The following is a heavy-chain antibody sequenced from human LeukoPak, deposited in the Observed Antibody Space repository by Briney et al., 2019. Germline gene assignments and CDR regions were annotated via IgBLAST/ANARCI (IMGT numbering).Heavy chain of an antibody. J-gene: IGHJ4*02. D-gene: IGHD6-13*01. CDR1: GFTFSNYW. Sequence: GGSLRLSCVASGFTFSNYWMTWVRQAPGKGLEWLANIKLDGSEKYYMDSVKGRFTISRDDAKNSLFLQMDSLRAEDTAVYNCARISSRRYYFDHWGQGTLVTVSS. V-gene: IGHV3-7*01. CDR2: IKLDGSEK. CDR3: ARISSRRYYFDH.